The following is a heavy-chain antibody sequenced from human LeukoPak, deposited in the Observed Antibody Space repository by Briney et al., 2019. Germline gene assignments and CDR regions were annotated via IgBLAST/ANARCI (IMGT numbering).Heavy chain of an antibody. CDR3: SLGYCSGGSCYPSWFDP. Sequence: SETLSLTCAVYGGSFSGYYWSWIRQPPGKGLEWIGEINHSGSTNYKPSLKSRVTISVDTSKNQFSLKLSSVTAADTAVYYCSLGYCSGGSCYPSWFDPWGQGTLVTVSS. V-gene: IGHV4-34*01. CDR1: GGSFSGYY. J-gene: IGHJ5*02. D-gene: IGHD2-15*01. CDR2: INHSGST.